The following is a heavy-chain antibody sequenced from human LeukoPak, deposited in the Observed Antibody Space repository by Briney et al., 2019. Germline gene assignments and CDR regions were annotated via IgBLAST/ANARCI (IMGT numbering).Heavy chain of an antibody. J-gene: IGHJ4*02. Sequence: GGSLRLSCAASGFTFSDHFLDWVRQAPGKGLEWVGRTRNKANSYITEYAASVKGRFTISRDDSKNSLYLQMSSLKTDDTAMYYCASIRGTFGYWGQETLVTVSS. D-gene: IGHD1-26*01. V-gene: IGHV3-72*01. CDR3: ASIRGTFGY. CDR1: GFTFSDHF. CDR2: TRNKANSYIT.